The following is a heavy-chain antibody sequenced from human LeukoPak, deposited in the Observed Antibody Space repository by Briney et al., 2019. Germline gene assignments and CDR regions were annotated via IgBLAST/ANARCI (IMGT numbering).Heavy chain of an antibody. CDR1: GFTFSSYA. CDR3: AKTRPLDSSSWSHGDY. Sequence: EGSLRLSCAASGFTFSSYAMSWVRQAPGKGLEWVSAISGSGDSTYYGDSVKGRFTISRDNSKNTLYLQMNSLRAEDTAVYYCAKTRPLDSSSWSHGDYWGQGTLVTVSS. V-gene: IGHV3-23*01. CDR2: ISGSGDST. D-gene: IGHD6-13*01. J-gene: IGHJ4*02.